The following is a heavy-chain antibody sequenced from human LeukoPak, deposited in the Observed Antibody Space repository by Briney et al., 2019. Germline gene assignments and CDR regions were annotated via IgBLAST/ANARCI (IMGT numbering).Heavy chain of an antibody. Sequence: ASVKVSCKASGYTFASYGINWVRQAPGQGLEWMGWISAYNGNTNYAQELQGRVTMTTDTSTSTAYMELRSLRSDDTAVYYCARDPVPTTLDYWGQGTLVTVSS. CDR3: ARDPVPTTLDY. J-gene: IGHJ4*02. D-gene: IGHD1-1*01. V-gene: IGHV1-18*01. CDR1: GYTFASYG. CDR2: ISAYNGNT.